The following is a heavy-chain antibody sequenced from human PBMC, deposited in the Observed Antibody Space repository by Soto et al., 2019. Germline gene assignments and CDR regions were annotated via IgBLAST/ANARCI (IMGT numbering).Heavy chain of an antibody. D-gene: IGHD3-3*01. J-gene: IGHJ6*03. CDR3: ARVQGGSGYSSAYYYYYYMDV. CDR2: MNPNSGNT. V-gene: IGHV1-8*01. Sequence: ASVKVSCKASGYTFTSYDINWVRQATGQGLEWMGWMNPNSGNTGYAQKFQGRVTMTRNTSISTAYMELSSLRSEDTAVYYCARVQGGSGYSSAYYYYYYMDVWGKGTTVTVSS. CDR1: GYTFTSYD.